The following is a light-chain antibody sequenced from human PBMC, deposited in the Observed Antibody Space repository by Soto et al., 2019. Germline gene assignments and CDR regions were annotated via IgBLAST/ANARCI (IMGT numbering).Light chain of an antibody. V-gene: IGKV1-39*01. CDR1: QSISSY. CDR2: AAS. J-gene: IGKJ1*01. CDR3: QQSYSTAWT. Sequence: DIQMTQSPSSLSASVGDRVTITCRASQSISSYLNWYQQKPGKAPKLLIYAASSLQSGVPSRFSGSGSGREFTLTINSLQPEDFATYYCQQSYSTAWTFGQGTQGGYQ.